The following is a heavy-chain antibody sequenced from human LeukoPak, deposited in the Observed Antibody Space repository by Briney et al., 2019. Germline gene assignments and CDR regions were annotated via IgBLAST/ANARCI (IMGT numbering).Heavy chain of an antibody. CDR3: ARDPYSGNYGTYYYYYMDV. CDR1: GFTYSSYG. V-gene: IGHV3-21*01. Sequence: GGSLRLSCAASGFTYSSYGMHWVRQAPAKGLEWVSSIPSSGTYTFYADSVKGRFTISRDNAKNSLYLQMDSLGPEDTAVYYCARDPYSGNYGTYYYYYMDVWGKGTTVTISS. CDR2: IPSSGTYT. D-gene: IGHD1-26*01. J-gene: IGHJ6*03.